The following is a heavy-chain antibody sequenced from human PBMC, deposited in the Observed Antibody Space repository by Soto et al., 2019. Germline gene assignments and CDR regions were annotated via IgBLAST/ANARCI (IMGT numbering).Heavy chain of an antibody. CDR2: IYHSGST. CDR1: GGSISNSNW. J-gene: IGHJ4*02. V-gene: IGHV4-4*02. CDR3: AHRPIVGAAI. Sequence: QVQLQESGPGLVKPSGTLSLTCGVFGGSISNSNWWTWVRQPPGKGLEWIGEIYHSGSTNYNSSLTSRVTISLDKPNNQFSLKLSYVTAADTAVYYCAHRPIVGAAIWGQGTLVTVSS. D-gene: IGHD1-26*01.